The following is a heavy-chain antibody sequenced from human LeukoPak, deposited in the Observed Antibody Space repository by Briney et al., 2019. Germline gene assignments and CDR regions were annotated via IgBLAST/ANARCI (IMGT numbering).Heavy chain of an antibody. CDR3: ATDNFEY. Sequence: ASVTVSCKVSGSTLTEFSMHWVRQAPGKGLEWMGGYGPEDGETIYAQNFQGRVTVTDDSSTDTVYMDLSSLRSEDTAIYYCATDNFEYWGQGTQVTVSS. J-gene: IGHJ4*02. CDR2: YGPEDGET. V-gene: IGHV1-24*01. CDR1: GSTLTEFS.